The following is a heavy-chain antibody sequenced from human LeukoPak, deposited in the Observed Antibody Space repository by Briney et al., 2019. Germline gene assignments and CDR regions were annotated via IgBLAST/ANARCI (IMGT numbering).Heavy chain of an antibody. CDR2: IYTSGST. CDR1: GGSISSGSYY. D-gene: IGHD3-22*01. Sequence: SETLSLTCTVSGGSISSGSYYWSWIRQPAGKGLEWIGRIYTSGSTNYNPSLKSRVTISVDTSKNQFSLKLSSVTAADTAVYYCARGHNYYDSSGYYPYYFDYWGQGTLVTVSS. V-gene: IGHV4-61*02. CDR3: ARGHNYYDSSGYYPYYFDY. J-gene: IGHJ4*02.